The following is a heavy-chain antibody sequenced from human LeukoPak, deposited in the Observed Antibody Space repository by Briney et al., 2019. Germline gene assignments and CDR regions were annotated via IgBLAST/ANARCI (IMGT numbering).Heavy chain of an antibody. CDR1: GLPTRNSW. J-gene: IGHJ4*02. CDR3: MGRSCRY. Sequence: GGSLSLSCGVSGLPTRNSWMSGVRQAPGKGVEGVANIDPEGSEIYYVDSAKGRFTVSRDNDKDPLHLEVNSRIRYDKATVYFMGRSCRYWGEGPLVSV. CDR2: IDPEGSEI. D-gene: IGHD2-8*01. V-gene: IGHV3-7*05.